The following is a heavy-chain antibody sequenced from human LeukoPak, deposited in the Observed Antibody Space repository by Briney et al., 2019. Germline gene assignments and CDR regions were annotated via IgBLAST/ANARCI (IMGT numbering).Heavy chain of an antibody. Sequence: GGSLRLSCAASGFTFSSYNMNWVRQAPGKGLEWVSSISSSSDYIYYADSVKGRFTISRDSATNSLYLQMNSLRVEDTAIYYCAKDVSPLVPLCMDVWGKGTTVTISS. CDR3: AKDVSPLVPLCMDV. V-gene: IGHV3-21*04. J-gene: IGHJ6*03. D-gene: IGHD3-10*01. CDR2: ISSSSDYI. CDR1: GFTFSSYN.